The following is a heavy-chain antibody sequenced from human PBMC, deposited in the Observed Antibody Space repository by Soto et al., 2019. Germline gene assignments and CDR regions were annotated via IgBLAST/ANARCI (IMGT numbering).Heavy chain of an antibody. CDR2: ISYDGSNK. D-gene: IGHD2-2*01. CDR1: GFTFSSYG. V-gene: IGHV3-30*18. Sequence: QVQLVESGGGVVQPGRSLRLSCAASGFTFSSYGMHWVRQAPGKGLEWVAVISYDGSNKYYADSVKGRFTISRENSKNTLYLQMNSLRAEDTAVYYCAKGPAATLRAGMEVWGQGTTVTVSS. CDR3: AKGPAATLRAGMEV. J-gene: IGHJ6*02.